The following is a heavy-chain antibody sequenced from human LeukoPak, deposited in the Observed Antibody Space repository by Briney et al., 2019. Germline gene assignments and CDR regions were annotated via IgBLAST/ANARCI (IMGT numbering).Heavy chain of an antibody. CDR1: GFTFSSYG. J-gene: IGHJ3*02. V-gene: IGHV3-7*01. CDR2: IKQDGSEK. Sequence: PGGSLRLSCAASGFTFSSYGMSWVRQAPGKGLEWVANIKQDGSEKYYVDSVKGRFTISRDNAKNSLYLQMNSLRAEDTAVYYCARDWGGWAFSAFDIWGQGTMVTVSS. CDR3: ARDWGGWAFSAFDI. D-gene: IGHD3-16*01.